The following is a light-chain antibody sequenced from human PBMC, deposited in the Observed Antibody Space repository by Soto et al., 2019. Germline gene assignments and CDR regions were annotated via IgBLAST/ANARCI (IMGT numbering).Light chain of an antibody. CDR1: SSDVGSYNL. J-gene: IGLJ3*02. V-gene: IGLV2-23*01. Sequence: QSALTQPASVSGSPGQSITISCTGTSSDVGSYNLVSWYQQHPGKAPKLMIYEGSKGPSGVPNRFSGSKSGNTASLTISGLQAEDEADYYCCSYAGSRVFGGGTKVTV. CDR2: EGS. CDR3: CSYAGSRV.